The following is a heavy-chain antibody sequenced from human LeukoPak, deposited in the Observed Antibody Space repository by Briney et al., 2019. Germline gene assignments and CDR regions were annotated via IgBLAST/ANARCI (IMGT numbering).Heavy chain of an antibody. CDR3: ATDRDNSDWQKRYDS. D-gene: IGHD2-21*02. J-gene: IGHJ4*02. Sequence: GGSLRLSCAASGFTFSTYWMNWYRQAPGKGLEWVGNINQDASEINYVDSVRGRFTISRDNAKNSLHLQMNSLRAEDTAVYYCATDRDNSDWQKRYDSWGQGTLVTVSS. CDR1: GFTFSTYW. CDR2: INQDASEI. V-gene: IGHV3-7*01.